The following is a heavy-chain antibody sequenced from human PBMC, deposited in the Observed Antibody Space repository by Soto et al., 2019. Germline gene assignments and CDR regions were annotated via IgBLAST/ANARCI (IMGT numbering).Heavy chain of an antibody. CDR3: ARDRVQMVDGLDV. CDR1: GFTFSNNG. J-gene: IGHJ6*02. D-gene: IGHD2-15*01. Sequence: QVQLVESGGGVVQPGRSLRLSCAASGFTFSNNGMHWVRQAPGKGLEWVAVIWYDGINKYYADSVKGRFIISRDNSKTPVYLQMNSLRAEDTAVYYCARDRVQMVDGLDVWGQGTTVTVSS. V-gene: IGHV3-33*01. CDR2: IWYDGINK.